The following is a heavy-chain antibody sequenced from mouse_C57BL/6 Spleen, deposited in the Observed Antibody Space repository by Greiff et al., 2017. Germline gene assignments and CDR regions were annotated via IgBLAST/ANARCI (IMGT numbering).Heavy chain of an antibody. D-gene: IGHD2-5*01. V-gene: IGHV14-2*01. J-gene: IGHJ4*01. CDR3: ARSGSNYPYAMDY. CDR1: GFNIKDYY. Sequence: VQLQQSGAELVKPGASVKLSCTASGFNIKDYYMHWVKQSPEQGLEWIGRIDPENGETKYAPKFQGKATITADTSSTTAYLQLSSLTSADTAVYYCARSGSNYPYAMDYWGQGASLTLSS. CDR2: IDPENGET.